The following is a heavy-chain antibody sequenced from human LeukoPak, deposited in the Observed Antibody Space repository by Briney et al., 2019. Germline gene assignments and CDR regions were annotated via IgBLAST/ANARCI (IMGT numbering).Heavy chain of an antibody. J-gene: IGHJ2*01. D-gene: IGHD2-8*02. V-gene: IGHV4-39*01. CDR3: ARRVYCTGGACRNWYFDL. Sequence: GSLRLSCAASGFTFSSYSMNWVRQPPGKGLEWIGSIYYDGRTYYNPSLQSRLTISVDTSKNQFSLRLSSVTAADTAVYYCARRVYCTGGACRNWYFDLWGRGTLVTVSS. CDR2: IYYDGRT. CDR1: GFTFSSYSMN.